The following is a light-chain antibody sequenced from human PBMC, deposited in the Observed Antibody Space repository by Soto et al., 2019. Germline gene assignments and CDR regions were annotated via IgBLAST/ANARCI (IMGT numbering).Light chain of an antibody. CDR2: GAS. CDR3: QQYNNWPPFT. CDR1: QSVTNS. J-gene: IGKJ2*01. V-gene: IGKV3-15*01. Sequence: EIVMTQSPATLSVSPGARATLSCRANQSVTNSLAWYQQKPGQAPRLLIYGASTRATDIPARFSGSGSGTDFTLTIESLQSEDYGVYDCQQYNNWPPFTFGQGTNLEIK.